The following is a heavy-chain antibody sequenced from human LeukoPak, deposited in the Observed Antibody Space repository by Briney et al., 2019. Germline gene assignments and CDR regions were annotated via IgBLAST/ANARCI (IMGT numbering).Heavy chain of an antibody. J-gene: IGHJ4*02. CDR2: IHYTGNT. Sequence: SETLSLTCTVSGGYISSYYWSWIRQPPGKGLEWIAYIHYTGNTNYNPSLKSRVTISLDTSQNQFSLTLSSVTAADTAVYYCARTSQADPLWGQGTLVTVSS. V-gene: IGHV4-59*01. CDR3: ARTSQADPL. CDR1: GGYISSYY. D-gene: IGHD2-2*01.